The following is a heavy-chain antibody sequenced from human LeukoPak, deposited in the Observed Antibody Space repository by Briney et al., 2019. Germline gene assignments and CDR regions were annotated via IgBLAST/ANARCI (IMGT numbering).Heavy chain of an antibody. CDR2: SSSSGSTT. CDR1: GFTFSGYE. J-gene: IGHJ4*02. Sequence: GGSLRLSCAASGFTFSGYEMNWIRQAPGKGLKGVSYSSSSGSTTYYADSVKGRFSISRDNAKNSLYLQMNSLRAEDTAVYYCARGPYDSYFDYWGQGTLVTVSS. CDR3: ARGPYDSYFDY. V-gene: IGHV3-48*03. D-gene: IGHD5-12*01.